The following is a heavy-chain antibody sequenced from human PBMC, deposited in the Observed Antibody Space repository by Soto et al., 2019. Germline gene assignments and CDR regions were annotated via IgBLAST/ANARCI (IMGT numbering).Heavy chain of an antibody. CDR2: IRSKANDYAT. J-gene: IGHJ1*01. Sequence: EVQLVQSGGGLVQPGGSLKLSCAASGFTFSGSTVHWVRQASGEGLQWVGRIRSKANDYATRYIASVKGRFTISRDDSRNTAYLQMCDLKTEDTAVYFCNGGYCTGGTCYSGYFQHWGQGALVTVFS. D-gene: IGHD2-15*01. CDR1: GFTFSGST. CDR3: NGGYCTGGTCYSGYFQH. V-gene: IGHV3-73*02.